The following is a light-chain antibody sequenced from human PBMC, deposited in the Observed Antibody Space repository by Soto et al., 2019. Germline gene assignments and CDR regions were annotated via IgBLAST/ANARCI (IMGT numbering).Light chain of an antibody. CDR1: QSVSSSF. CDR3: QQYGSSLPIT. Sequence: EIVLTQSPGTLSLSPGERATLSCRASQSVSSSFFAWYQQKPGQAHRLLIYAASSRATGIPDRFSGSGSGTDFTPTISRLEPEDFAVYYCQQYGSSLPITFGQGTRVEIK. J-gene: IGKJ5*01. CDR2: AAS. V-gene: IGKV3-20*01.